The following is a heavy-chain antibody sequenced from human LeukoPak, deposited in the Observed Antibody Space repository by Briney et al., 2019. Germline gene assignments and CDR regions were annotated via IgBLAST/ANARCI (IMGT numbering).Heavy chain of an antibody. D-gene: IGHD2-2*02. CDR3: AKAIRSNQLLYLMIYKYGMDT. V-gene: IGHV3-23*01. CDR1: GFTFSSYA. CDR2: ISGSGDNT. J-gene: IGHJ6*02. Sequence: GGSLRLSCAASGFTFSSYAMSWVRQAPGKGLEWVSAISGSGDNTYYADSVKGRFTISRDNSKNTLYLQMNSLRAEDAAIYYCAKAIRSNQLLYLMIYKYGMDTWGQGTTVTVSS.